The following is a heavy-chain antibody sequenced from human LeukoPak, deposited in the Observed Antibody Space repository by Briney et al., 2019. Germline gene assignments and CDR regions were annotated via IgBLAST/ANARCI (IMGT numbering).Heavy chain of an antibody. D-gene: IGHD3-16*02. CDR1: GGSISSYY. V-gene: IGHV4-59*08. CDR2: IYYSWST. CDR3: ARANYDYVWGSYRRASPFDY. Sequence: PSETLSLTCTVSGGSISSYYWSWIRQPPGKGLEWIGYIYYSWSTNYNPSLKSRVTISVDTSKNQFSLKLSSVTAADTAVYYCARANYDYVWGSYRRASPFDYWGQGTLVTVSS. J-gene: IGHJ4*02.